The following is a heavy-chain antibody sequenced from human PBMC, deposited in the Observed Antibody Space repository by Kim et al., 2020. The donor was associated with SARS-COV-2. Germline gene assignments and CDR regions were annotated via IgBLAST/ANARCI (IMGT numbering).Heavy chain of an antibody. V-gene: IGHV3-30*01. D-gene: IGHD5-12*01. Sequence: SVKGRFTISRDSSKDTLYLQMNSLRGDDTAVYHCARGRDSGYSHPDDAFDIWGQGTMVTVSS. J-gene: IGHJ3*02. CDR3: ARGRDSGYSHPDDAFDI.